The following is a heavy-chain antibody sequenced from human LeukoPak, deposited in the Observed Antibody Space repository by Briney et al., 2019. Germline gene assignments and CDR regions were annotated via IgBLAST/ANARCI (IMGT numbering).Heavy chain of an antibody. Sequence: PGGSLRLSRAASGFTFSAYAMHWVRQAPGKGVEWVALISYDGNNKYSADSVKGRFTISRDNSKNTLYLQMNSLRAENTAVYYCARDRRGYSYGYGFDSWGQGTLVTVSS. CDR2: ISYDGNNK. CDR1: GFTFSAYA. D-gene: IGHD5-18*01. CDR3: ARDRRGYSYGYGFDS. J-gene: IGHJ4*02. V-gene: IGHV3-30-3*01.